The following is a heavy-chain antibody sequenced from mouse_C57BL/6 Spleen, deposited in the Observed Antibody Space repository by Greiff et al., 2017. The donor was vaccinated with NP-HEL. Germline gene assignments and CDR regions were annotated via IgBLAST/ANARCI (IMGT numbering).Heavy chain of an antibody. Sequence: QVQLQQSGAELVRPGASVTLSCTASGYTFTDYEMHWVKQTPVHGLEWIGAIDPETGGTAYNQKFTGKAILTADKSSSTAYMELRSLTSEDSAVYYCTLRRAYAMDYWGQGTSVTVSS. J-gene: IGHJ4*01. D-gene: IGHD2-12*01. CDR3: TLRRAYAMDY. V-gene: IGHV1-15*01. CDR1: GYTFTDYE. CDR2: IDPETGGT.